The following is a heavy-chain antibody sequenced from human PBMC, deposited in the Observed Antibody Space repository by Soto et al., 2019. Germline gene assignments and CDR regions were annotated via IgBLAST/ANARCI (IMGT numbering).Heavy chain of an antibody. J-gene: IGHJ4*02. V-gene: IGHV1-46*01. Sequence: GXSVKVSFNASGYTFTSYYMHXVRQAPGQGLEWMGIINPSGGSTSYAQKFQGRVTMTRDTSTSTVYMELSSLRSEDTAVYYCARDGWSDFDYWGQGTLVTVSS. CDR1: GYTFTSYY. CDR3: ARDGWSDFDY. D-gene: IGHD2-2*03. CDR2: INPSGGST.